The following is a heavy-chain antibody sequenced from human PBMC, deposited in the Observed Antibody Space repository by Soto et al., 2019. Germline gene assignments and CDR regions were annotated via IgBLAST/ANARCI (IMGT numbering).Heavy chain of an antibody. V-gene: IGHV5-51*01. J-gene: IGHJ4*02. D-gene: IGHD3-16*01. CDR2: IFPDDSDT. CDR3: FRGGVTSRTFDY. Sequence: PGESLKISCKASGYIIKNYWIGWVRQMPGQGLEWMGIIFPDDSDTRYSPSFQGHVTISVDKSISTAYVQWSSLKASDSAIYYCFRGGVTSRTFDYWGQGTPVTVPS. CDR1: GYIIKNYW.